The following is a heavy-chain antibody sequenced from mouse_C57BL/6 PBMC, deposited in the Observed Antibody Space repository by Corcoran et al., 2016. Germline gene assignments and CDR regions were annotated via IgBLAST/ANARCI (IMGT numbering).Heavy chain of an antibody. J-gene: IGHJ4*01. CDR1: GYTFTDYY. V-gene: IGHV1-19*01. CDR3: ARDSKSAMDY. Sequence: EVQLQQSGPELVKPGASVKMSCKASGYTFTDYYMNWVKQTHGKSLEWIGVIIPYNGGTSYNQKFKGKATLTVDKSSSTAYMELNSLTSEDSAVYYWARDSKSAMDYWGQGSSFAVSS. CDR2: IIPYNGGT. D-gene: IGHD2-5*01.